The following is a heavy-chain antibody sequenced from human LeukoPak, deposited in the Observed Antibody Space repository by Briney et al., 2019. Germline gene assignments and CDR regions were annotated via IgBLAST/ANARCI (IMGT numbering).Heavy chain of an antibody. Sequence: GASVKVSCKASGFTFTSSAMQWVRQSRGQRLEWIGWIVVGSGNTNHAQKFQERVTITRDMSTSTAYMELSSLRSEDTAVYYCAADPRGYSYGYPLGYWGQGTLVTVSS. J-gene: IGHJ4*02. CDR1: GFTFTSSA. V-gene: IGHV1-58*02. CDR3: AADPRGYSYGYPLGY. CDR2: IVVGSGNT. D-gene: IGHD5-18*01.